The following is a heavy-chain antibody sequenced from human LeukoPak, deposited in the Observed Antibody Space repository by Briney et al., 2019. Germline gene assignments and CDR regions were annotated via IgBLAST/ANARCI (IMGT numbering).Heavy chain of an antibody. CDR3: ARDDRGYSGYDPYYFDY. CDR2: IYYSGST. V-gene: IGHV4-39*02. CDR1: GGSISSSSYY. J-gene: IGHJ4*02. Sequence: SETLSLTCTVSGGSISSSSYYWGWIRQPPGKGLEWIGSIYYSGSTYYNPSLKSRVTISVDTSKNQFSLKLSSVTAADTAVYYCARDDRGYSGYDPYYFDYWGQGTLVTVSS. D-gene: IGHD5-12*01.